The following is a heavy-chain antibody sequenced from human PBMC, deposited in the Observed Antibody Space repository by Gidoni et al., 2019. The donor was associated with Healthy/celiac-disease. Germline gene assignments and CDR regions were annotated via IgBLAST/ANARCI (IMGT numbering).Heavy chain of an antibody. Sequence: EVQLVESGGGLVKPGGSLGLSCAASGFNFSSYSMNWVHQAPGKGLEWVSSISSSSSYIYYADSVKGRFTISRDNAKNSLYLQMNSLRAEDTAVYYCARSRRIVGATDFDYWGQGTLVTVSS. CDR2: ISSSSSYI. D-gene: IGHD1-26*01. CDR3: ARSRRIVGATDFDY. J-gene: IGHJ4*02. CDR1: GFNFSSYS. V-gene: IGHV3-21*01.